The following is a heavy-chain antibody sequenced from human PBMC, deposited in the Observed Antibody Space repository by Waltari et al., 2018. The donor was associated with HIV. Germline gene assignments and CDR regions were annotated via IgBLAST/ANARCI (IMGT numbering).Heavy chain of an antibody. Sequence: EVQLLESGGGLVQPGGSLRLSCAASGFTFSSYAMSWVRQAPGKGLEWVSAISGSGGSTYYADSVKGRFTISRDNSKNTLYLQMNSLRAEDTAVYYCAKGSRHYYDSSGYYNDYWGQGTLVTVSS. CDR2: ISGSGGST. J-gene: IGHJ4*02. CDR1: GFTFSSYA. D-gene: IGHD3-22*01. V-gene: IGHV3-23*01. CDR3: AKGSRHYYDSSGYYNDY.